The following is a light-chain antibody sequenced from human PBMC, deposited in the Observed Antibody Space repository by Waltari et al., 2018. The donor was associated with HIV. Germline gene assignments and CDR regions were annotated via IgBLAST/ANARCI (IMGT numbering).Light chain of an antibody. Sequence: QAVVTQEPSLTVSPGGTVTLTCGSSPGAVTSGHYAFWFPQKPGQAPKTLIYDTNNKHSWTPARSSGSLLGGKAALTLAGAQPEDEADYYCLLSYSETDVLFGGGTKLTVL. CDR3: LLSYSETDVL. CDR2: DTN. CDR1: PGAVTSGHY. V-gene: IGLV7-46*01. J-gene: IGLJ2*01.